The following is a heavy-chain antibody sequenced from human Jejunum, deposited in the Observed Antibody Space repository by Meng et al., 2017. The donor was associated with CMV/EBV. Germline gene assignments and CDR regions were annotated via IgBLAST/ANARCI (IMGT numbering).Heavy chain of an antibody. Sequence: FTSYYMHWVRRDPGQGLEWMGVINPSGGGTTYAQRFQDRVTMTRDTSASTVYMELSSLRSEDTAVYFCARVRGSYPGDYYYGMDVWGRGTTVTVS. J-gene: IGHJ6*02. CDR1: FTSYY. CDR3: ARVRGSYPGDYYYGMDV. V-gene: IGHV1-46*01. D-gene: IGHD1-26*01. CDR2: INPSGGGT.